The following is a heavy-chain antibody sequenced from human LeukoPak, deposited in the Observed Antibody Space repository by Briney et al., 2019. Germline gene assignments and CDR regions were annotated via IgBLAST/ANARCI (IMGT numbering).Heavy chain of an antibody. CDR1: GGSISSYY. J-gene: IGHJ4*02. CDR2: IYYSGST. Sequence: PSETLSLTCTVSGGSISSYYWSWIRQPPGKGLEWIGYIYYSGSTNYNPSLKSRVTISVDTSKNQFSLKLSSVTAADTAVYYCARSIRLGELSSLLFDYWGQGTLVTVSS. CDR3: ARSIRLGELSSLLFDY. D-gene: IGHD3-16*02. V-gene: IGHV4-59*01.